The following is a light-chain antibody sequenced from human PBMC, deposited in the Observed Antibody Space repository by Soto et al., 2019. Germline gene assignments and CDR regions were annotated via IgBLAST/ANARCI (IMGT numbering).Light chain of an antibody. CDR2: DVT. CDR1: SFDIGDYNY. V-gene: IGLV2-14*03. Sequence: QSVLTQPASLSGSPGQSITISCTGTSFDIGDYNYVSWYQQHPGKAPTLMIYDVTTRPSGVSHRFSGAKSGNMASLTILGLQAEDEALYYCSSYRRGSTLVVFGGGTKLTVL. CDR3: SSYRRGSTLVV. J-gene: IGLJ2*01.